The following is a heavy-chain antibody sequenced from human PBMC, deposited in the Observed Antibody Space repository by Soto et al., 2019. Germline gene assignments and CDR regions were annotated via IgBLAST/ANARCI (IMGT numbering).Heavy chain of an antibody. CDR1: GGTFSSYA. D-gene: IGHD5-18*01. CDR2: IIPIFGTA. J-gene: IGHJ6*02. V-gene: IGHV1-69*12. CDR3: ARDFGYSYALYYGMDV. Sequence: QVQLVQSGAEVKKPGSSVKVSCKASGGTFSSYAISWVRQAPGQGLEWMGGIIPIFGTANYAQKFQGRVTIAAEESTGTAYMELSSLRSEDTAVYYCARDFGYSYALYYGMDVWGQGTTVTVSS.